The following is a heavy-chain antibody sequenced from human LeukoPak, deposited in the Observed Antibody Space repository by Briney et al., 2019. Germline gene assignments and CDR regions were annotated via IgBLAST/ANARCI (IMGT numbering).Heavy chain of an antibody. Sequence: GGSLRLSCAASGFPFSSYAMGWVRQAPGKGLEWVSGISGTGGSTFYADSVKGRFTISRDNSKNTPHLQMNSLRAEDTAVYYCAKRPPHYSGSGSSSDYWGQGTPVTVSS. CDR3: AKRPPHYSGSGSSSDY. V-gene: IGHV3-23*01. D-gene: IGHD3-10*01. CDR1: GFPFSSYA. J-gene: IGHJ4*02. CDR2: ISGTGGST.